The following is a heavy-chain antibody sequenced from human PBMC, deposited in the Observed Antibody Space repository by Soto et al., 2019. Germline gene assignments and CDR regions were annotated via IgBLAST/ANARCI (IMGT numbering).Heavy chain of an antibody. Sequence: QVQLQESGPGLVKPSETLSLTCTVSGGSISSDYWSRMRQTPGKGLDWIGYIYRSGSTDYNPALKSRVTISVDTSKNQFSLKLSSVTAAATAVYYCARHATAAPFTYCAYWGQGTLVTVSS. CDR1: GGSISSDY. CDR2: IYRSGST. V-gene: IGHV4-59*08. J-gene: IGHJ4*02. D-gene: IGHD2-2*01. CDR3: ARHATAAPFTYCAY.